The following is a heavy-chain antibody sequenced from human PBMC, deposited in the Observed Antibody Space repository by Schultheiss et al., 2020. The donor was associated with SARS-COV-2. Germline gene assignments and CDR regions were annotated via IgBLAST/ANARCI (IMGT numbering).Heavy chain of an antibody. CDR2: ISASGGST. Sequence: GGSLRLSCAASGFTFGNYAMSWVRQAPGKGLEWVASISASGGSTNYADSLKGRFIISRDNSKNTLYLQMNSLRAEDTAVYYCARDATYYDFWSGYYNWFDPCGQGT. J-gene: IGHJ5*02. D-gene: IGHD3-3*01. CDR3: ARDATYYDFWSGYYNWFDP. V-gene: IGHV3-23*01. CDR1: GFTFGNYA.